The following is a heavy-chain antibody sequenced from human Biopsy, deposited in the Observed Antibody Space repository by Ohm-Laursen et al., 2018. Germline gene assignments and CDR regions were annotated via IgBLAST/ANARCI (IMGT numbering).Heavy chain of an antibody. CDR3: ARRRPIDY. V-gene: IGHV3-48*04. CDR2: ISSGSSPI. CDR1: GFTFSSYS. J-gene: IGHJ4*02. Sequence: LSLTCAVSGFTFSSYSMNWVRQAPGKGLEWVSFISSGSSPIYYADSVRGRFTISRDNANNLLYLQMDSLRAEDTAVYYCARRRPIDYWGQGILVTVSS.